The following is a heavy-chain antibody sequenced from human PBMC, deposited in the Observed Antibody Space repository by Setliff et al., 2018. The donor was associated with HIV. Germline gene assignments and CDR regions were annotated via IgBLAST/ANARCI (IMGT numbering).Heavy chain of an antibody. D-gene: IGHD3-3*01. J-gene: IGHJ2*01. Sequence: ASVKVSCKASGYTFTQSDINWVRQATGQSPEWMGWMNPKSGNTGYKQTFQDRITITRDTSINTIHMELKSLTSEDTAVYYCARSGPRDHDFWYDQSRRYFDLWGRGTLVTVS. V-gene: IGHV1-8*03. CDR1: GYTFTQSD. CDR3: ARSGPRDHDFWYDQSRRYFDL. CDR2: MNPKSGNT.